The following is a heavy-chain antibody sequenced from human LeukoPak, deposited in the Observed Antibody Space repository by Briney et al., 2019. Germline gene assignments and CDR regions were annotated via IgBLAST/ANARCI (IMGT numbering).Heavy chain of an antibody. V-gene: IGHV4-34*01. CDR1: GGSFSGYY. J-gene: IGHJ5*02. D-gene: IGHD6-13*01. CDR3: ARGGGSSSWFNWFDP. CDR2: INHSGST. Sequence: SSETLSLTCAVYGGSFSGYYWSWIRQPPGKGLEWIGEINHSGSTNYNPSLKSRVTISVDTSKNQFSLKLSSVTAADTAVYYCARGGGSSSWFNWFDPWGQGTLVTVSS.